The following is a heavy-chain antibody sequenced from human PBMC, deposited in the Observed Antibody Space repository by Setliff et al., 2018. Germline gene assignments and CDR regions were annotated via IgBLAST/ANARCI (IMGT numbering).Heavy chain of an antibody. J-gene: IGHJ6*02. D-gene: IGHD2-2*01. CDR2: FDPEDGET. Sequence: ASVKVSCKVSGYTLTELSMHWVRQAPGKGLEWMGGFDPEDGETIYAQKFQGRVTMTEDTSTDTAYMELSSLSSVTAADTAVYYCARERGLGYCSSTSCRYYYYGMDVWGQGTTVTVS. V-gene: IGHV1-24*01. CDR3: ARERGLGYCSSTSCRYYYYGMDV. CDR1: GYTLTELS.